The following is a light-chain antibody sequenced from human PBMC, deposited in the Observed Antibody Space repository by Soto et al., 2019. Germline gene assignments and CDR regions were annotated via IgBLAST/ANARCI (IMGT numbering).Light chain of an antibody. J-gene: IGKJ3*01. Sequence: PDTLSLSPGERDTLSFRASQSVASSHLAWYRQKPGQTPRLLIYDASSRATGIPDRISGSGSGTDFTLTISRLEPEDFAVYYCQQYGSAPFTFGPGTKVDIK. CDR2: DAS. CDR3: QQYGSAPFT. V-gene: IGKV3-20*01. CDR1: QSVASSH.